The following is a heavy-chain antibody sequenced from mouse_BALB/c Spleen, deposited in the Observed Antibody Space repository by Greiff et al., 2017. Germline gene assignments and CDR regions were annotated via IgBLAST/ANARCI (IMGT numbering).Heavy chain of an antibody. V-gene: IGHV3-5*02. J-gene: IGHJ1*01. CDR1: GISITTGNYR. D-gene: IGHD1-1*01. CDR2: IYYSGTI. Sequence: VQLQQSGPGLVKPSQTVSLTCTVTGISITTGNYRWSWIRQFPGNKLVWIGYIYYSGTITYNPSLTSRTTITRDTSKTQFFLEMNSLTAEATATYYCARFTTGWYFDVWGEGTTVTVSS. CDR3: ARFTTGWYFDV.